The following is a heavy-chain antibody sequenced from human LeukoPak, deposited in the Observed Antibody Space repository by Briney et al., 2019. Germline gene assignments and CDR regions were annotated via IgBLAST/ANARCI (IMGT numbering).Heavy chain of an antibody. D-gene: IGHD4-17*01. CDR2: IYQSGST. Sequence: SETLSLTCTVSGGSISSGGYYWSWIRQPPGKGLEWIGYIYQSGSTYYNPSLKSRVTISVDSSTDQFSLKLSSVTAADTAVYYCARHGVNGDHVYYYYYMDVWGKGTTVTVSS. CDR1: GGSISSGGYY. CDR3: ARHGVNGDHVYYYYYMDV. V-gene: IGHV4-30-2*01. J-gene: IGHJ6*03.